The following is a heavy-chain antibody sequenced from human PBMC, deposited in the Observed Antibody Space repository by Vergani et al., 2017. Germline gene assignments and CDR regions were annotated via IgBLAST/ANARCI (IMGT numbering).Heavy chain of an antibody. CDR2: ISGGGGST. D-gene: IGHD3-3*01. CDR1: GFTFSTYA. Sequence: EVQLLESGGGLVQPGGSLRLSCAASGFTFSTYAMSWVRQAPGKGLEWVSSISGGGGSTYYADSVKGRVTISRDKSKNTLYLQMSSLSAEDTAVYYCAKDEAITIFGVVALVDYWGQGTLVTVSS. V-gene: IGHV3-23*01. J-gene: IGHJ4*02. CDR3: AKDEAITIFGVVALVDY.